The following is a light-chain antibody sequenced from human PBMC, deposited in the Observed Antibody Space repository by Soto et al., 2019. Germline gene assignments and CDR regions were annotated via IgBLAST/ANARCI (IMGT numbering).Light chain of an antibody. V-gene: IGLV2-14*01. J-gene: IGLJ1*01. CDR2: DVS. Sequence: QSALTQPASVSGSPGQSITISCTGTSRDVGGYNYVTRYQQHPGKAPKLKTYDVSNRPAGVSNRFSGSKSGNTASLTIYGLQAEDEADYYCSSYTSSSTLEVVGTGTK. CDR1: SRDVGGYNY. CDR3: SSYTSSSTLEV.